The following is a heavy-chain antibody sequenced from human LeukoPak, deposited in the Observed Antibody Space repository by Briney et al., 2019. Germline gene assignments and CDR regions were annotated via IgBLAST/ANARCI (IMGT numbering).Heavy chain of an antibody. D-gene: IGHD5-24*01. V-gene: IGHV1-2*02. CDR2: INPNTGGT. CDR3: ARDSRDGYKFEF. J-gene: IGHJ4*02. CDR1: GYIFIEYY. Sequence: GASVKVSCKASGYIFIEYYMHWVRQAPGQGREWMGWINPNTGGTNSATTLQGRVTMTRDTSIRTACMEVSGLRSEDTTVYYCARDSRDGYKFEFWGEGTLVTVSS.